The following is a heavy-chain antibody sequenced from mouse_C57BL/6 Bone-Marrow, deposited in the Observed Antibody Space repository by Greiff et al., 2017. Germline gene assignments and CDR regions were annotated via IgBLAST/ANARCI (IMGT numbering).Heavy chain of an antibody. CDR1: GFTFSDYY. CDR2: ISNGGGST. D-gene: IGHD2-3*01. V-gene: IGHV5-12*01. CDR3: ARHRGYYLYFDV. Sequence: EVQGVESGGGLVQPGGSLKLSCAASGFTFSDYYMYWVRQTPEKRLEWVAYISNGGGSTYYPDTVKGRCTISRDNATNTLYLQMSRLKSEDTAMYYCARHRGYYLYFDVWGTGTTVTVSS. J-gene: IGHJ1*03.